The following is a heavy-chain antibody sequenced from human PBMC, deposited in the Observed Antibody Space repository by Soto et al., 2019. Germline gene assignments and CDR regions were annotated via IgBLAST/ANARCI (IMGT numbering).Heavy chain of an antibody. CDR1: GDSIRSGDYY. Sequence: SETLSLTCTVSGDSIRSGDYYWSWIRQHPVKGLEWIGYVYYSGGTYYNPSLEGRLTISLDTSKNKFSLKLTSATAADTAVYYCARDLSPWGQGTLVTVSS. CDR3: ARDLSP. J-gene: IGHJ5*02. V-gene: IGHV4-31*03. CDR2: VYYSGGT.